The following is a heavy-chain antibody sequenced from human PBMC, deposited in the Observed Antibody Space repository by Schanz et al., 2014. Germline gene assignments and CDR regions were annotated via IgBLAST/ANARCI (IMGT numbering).Heavy chain of an antibody. CDR1: GQTVSSYF. CDR3: ALEHNSPSGAGQF. CDR2: IDPRDGAT. V-gene: IGHV1-46*03. J-gene: IGHJ4*02. D-gene: IGHD1-1*01. Sequence: QVHVVQPGAVLKTPGASVNVSCKTSGQTVSSYFIQWVRQAPGQGLEWMGIIDPRDGATNYGVKFQGRVTMARDTSTTTVSMHLRGLRPDDTAVYYCALEHNSPSGAGQFWGQGTLITVSS.